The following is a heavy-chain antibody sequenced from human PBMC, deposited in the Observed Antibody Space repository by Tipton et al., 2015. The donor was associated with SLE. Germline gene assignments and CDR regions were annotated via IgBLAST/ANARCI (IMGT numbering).Heavy chain of an antibody. CDR3: ASTSIRQFADN. J-gene: IGHJ4*02. D-gene: IGHD5-24*01. Sequence: TLSLTCTVSGYSVSTGYYWAWIRQSPGKGLEWVGSIYHTGSTYYNPSLKSRVTISLDTSKNQFSLKLSSVTAADTAVYYCASTSIRQFADNWGQGTQVTVSS. CDR1: GYSVSTGYY. V-gene: IGHV4-38-2*02. CDR2: IYHTGST.